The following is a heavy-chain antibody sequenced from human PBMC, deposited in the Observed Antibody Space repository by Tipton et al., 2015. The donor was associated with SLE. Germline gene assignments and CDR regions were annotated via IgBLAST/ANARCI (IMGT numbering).Heavy chain of an antibody. J-gene: IGHJ4*02. CDR3: ARDKQPGDY. CDR1: GGSIGPYY. Sequence: TLSLTCTVSGGSIGPYYWHWIRQSPGKALEWIGYIYFDGNSNGRGNYNPSLKSRVTMSVDPSKMQFSLRLSSVTAADTAVYYCARDKQPGDYWGQGTLVTVSS. V-gene: IGHV4-59*01. CDR2: IYFDGNS. D-gene: IGHD1-1*01.